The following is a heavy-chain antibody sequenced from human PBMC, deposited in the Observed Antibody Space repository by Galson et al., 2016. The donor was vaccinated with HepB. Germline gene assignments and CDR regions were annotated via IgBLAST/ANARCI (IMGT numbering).Heavy chain of an antibody. V-gene: IGHV4-59*01. J-gene: IGHJ2*01. CDR2: MYYSGST. CDR1: GGSISSYY. D-gene: IGHD3-10*01. CDR3: ARADLGDWYFDL. Sequence: SETLSLTCTVSGGSISSYYWNWIQQPPGKGLEWIGYMYYSGSTNYNPSLKSRVTISVDTSKNQVSLKLSSVTAADTAVYYCARADLGDWYFDLWGRGTLVTVSS.